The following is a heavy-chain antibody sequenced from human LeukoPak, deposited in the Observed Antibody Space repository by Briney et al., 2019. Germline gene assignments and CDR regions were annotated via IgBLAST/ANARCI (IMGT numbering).Heavy chain of an antibody. V-gene: IGHV3-23*01. CDR2: ISGSGGST. J-gene: IGHJ4*02. CDR1: GFTFSSYA. D-gene: IGHD3-10*01. Sequence: PGGSLRLSCAASGFTFSSYAMSWVRQAPGKGLEWVSAISGSGGSTYYADSVKDRFTISRDNSKNTLYLQMNSLRAEDTAVYYCAKDSPSTYYYGSGSYFVYWGQGTLVTVSS. CDR3: AKDSPSTYYYGSGSYFVY.